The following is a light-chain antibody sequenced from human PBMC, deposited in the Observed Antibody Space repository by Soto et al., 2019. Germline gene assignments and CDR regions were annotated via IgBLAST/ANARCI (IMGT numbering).Light chain of an antibody. V-gene: IGKV2-28*01. CDR1: QSLLHSNGYNY. CDR2: LGS. CDR3: MQALQTPCT. J-gene: IGKJ1*01. Sequence: IVMTQSPLSLPVTPGAPASISCRSSQSLLHSNGYNYLDWYLQKPGQSPQLLIYLGSNRASGGPDRFSGSGSGTDFALKISRVEAEDVGVYYCMQALQTPCTFGQGNKVEIK.